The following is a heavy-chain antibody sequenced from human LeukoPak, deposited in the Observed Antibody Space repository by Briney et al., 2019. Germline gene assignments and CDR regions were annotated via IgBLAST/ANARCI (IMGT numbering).Heavy chain of an antibody. CDR2: ISGSGSST. CDR3: AKGGRAVTGEVYFDY. J-gene: IGHJ4*02. CDR1: GFTFSSYG. D-gene: IGHD6-19*01. V-gene: IGHV3-23*01. Sequence: PGGSLRLSCAASGFTFSSYGMSWVRQAPGKGLEWVSAISGSGSSTYYTDSVKGRFTISRDNSKNSLYLQMNSLRAEDTAVYYCAKGGRAVTGEVYFDYWGQGTLVTVSS.